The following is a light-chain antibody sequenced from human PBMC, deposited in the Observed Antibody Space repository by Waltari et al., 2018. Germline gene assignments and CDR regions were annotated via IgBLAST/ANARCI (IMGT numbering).Light chain of an antibody. CDR1: HGVSRY. Sequence: SYRATHGVSRYFACHHQRPGHAPRLLIYDASNSATGTPASFTGSQSDADFTLTISSLEPEDFAVYYCQPRSKFPLNFGGGTKVEIK. CDR3: QPRSKFPLN. V-gene: IGKV3-11*01. J-gene: IGKJ4*01. CDR2: DAS.